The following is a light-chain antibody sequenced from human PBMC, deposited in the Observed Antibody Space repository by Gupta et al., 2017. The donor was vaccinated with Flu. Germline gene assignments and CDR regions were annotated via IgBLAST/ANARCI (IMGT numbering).Light chain of an antibody. V-gene: IGKV1-5*03. Sequence: DIQMTQSPSVLSASVGDRVTITCRASQNIGTWLAWYQQKPGRAPKLLIYKVSTLENEVPSRFSGSGCGTEFTRTISSLRPEDFATYYCQQYSTSSYTFGQGTRVDVK. CDR3: QQYSTSSYT. CDR2: KVS. CDR1: QNIGTW. J-gene: IGKJ2*01.